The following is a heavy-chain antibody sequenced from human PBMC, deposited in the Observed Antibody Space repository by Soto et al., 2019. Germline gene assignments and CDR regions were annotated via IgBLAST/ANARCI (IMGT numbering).Heavy chain of an antibody. Sequence: PSETLSLTCAVYGGSFSGYYWSRIRQPPGKGLEWIGEINHSGSTNYNPSLKSRVTISVDTSKNQFSLKLSSVTAADTAVYYCGRLVGNSWIDYWGQGTLVTVS. CDR1: GGSFSGYY. CDR3: GRLVGNSWIDY. V-gene: IGHV4-34*01. J-gene: IGHJ4*02. CDR2: INHSGST. D-gene: IGHD6-13*01.